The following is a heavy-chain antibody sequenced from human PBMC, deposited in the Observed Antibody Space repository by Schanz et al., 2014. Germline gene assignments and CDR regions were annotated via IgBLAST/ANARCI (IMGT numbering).Heavy chain of an antibody. J-gene: IGHJ6*02. Sequence: QVQLVQSGAEVKKPGASVKVSCKASGYTFTSYSIHWVRQAPGQGLEWMGWINVGNGNMKYSQKLQGRVAITRVTPESTDYMELPRLRSEDTAVYFGARDLTFDTGYVVHYYYYGMDDWGQGTTVTVSS. V-gene: IGHV1-3*01. CDR3: ARDLTFDTGYVVHYYYYGMDD. CDR2: INVGNGNM. D-gene: IGHD5-12*01. CDR1: GYTFTSYS.